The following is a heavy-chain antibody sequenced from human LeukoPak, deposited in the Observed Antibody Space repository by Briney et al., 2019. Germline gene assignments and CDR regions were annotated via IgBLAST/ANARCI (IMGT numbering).Heavy chain of an antibody. V-gene: IGHV3-23*01. D-gene: IGHD1-20*01. CDR2: ISGSGGST. Sequence: PGGSLRLSCAASGFTFSSYAMSWVRQAPGKGLEWVSAISGSGGSTYYADSVKGRFTISRDNSKNTLYLQMNSLRVEDTAVYYCVREGCSDDNCYLDYWGQGTLVTVSS. CDR3: VREGCSDDNCYLDY. J-gene: IGHJ4*02. CDR1: GFTFSSYA.